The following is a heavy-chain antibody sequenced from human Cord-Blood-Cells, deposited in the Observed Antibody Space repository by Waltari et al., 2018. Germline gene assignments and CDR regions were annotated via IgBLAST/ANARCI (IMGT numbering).Heavy chain of an antibody. J-gene: IGHJ4*02. V-gene: IGHV1-24*01. Sequence: TELSMHWVRQAPGKGLEWMGGFDPEDGETIYAQKFQGRVTMTEDTSTDTAYMELSSLRSEDTAVYYCATHGYSSSNYWGQGTLVTVSS. D-gene: IGHD6-6*01. CDR2: FDPEDGET. CDR3: ATHGYSSSNY. CDR1: TELS.